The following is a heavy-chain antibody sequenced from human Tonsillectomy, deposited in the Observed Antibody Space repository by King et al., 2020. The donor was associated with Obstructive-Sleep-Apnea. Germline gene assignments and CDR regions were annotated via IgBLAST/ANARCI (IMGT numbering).Heavy chain of an antibody. Sequence: VQLVESGGDVVQPGRSLRLSCAASGFTFSPFTMHWVRQAPGKGLEWVAVISYDGSNKYYADSVKGRFTISRDNSKKTLSLQMNSLRDEDTALYYCARGVHYDSSDYRGAFDYWGQGTLVTVSS. CDR2: ISYDGSNK. CDR3: ARGVHYDSSDYRGAFDY. J-gene: IGHJ4*02. D-gene: IGHD3-22*01. CDR1: GFTFSPFT. V-gene: IGHV3-30-3*01.